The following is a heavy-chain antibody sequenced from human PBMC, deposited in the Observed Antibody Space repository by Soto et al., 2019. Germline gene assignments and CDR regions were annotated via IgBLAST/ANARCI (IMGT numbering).Heavy chain of an antibody. CDR2: ISSSSSYI. V-gene: IGHV3-21*01. CDR3: ARDSPPPYSSLQYYYYYYGMDV. Sequence: VSLRLSCAASGFTFSSYSMNGVRQAAGKGLEWVSSISSSSSYIYYADSVKGRFTISRDNAKNSLYLQMNSLRAEDTAVYYCARDSPPPYSSLQYYYYYYGMDVWGQGTTVTVSS. CDR1: GFTFSSYS. J-gene: IGHJ6*02. D-gene: IGHD6-6*01.